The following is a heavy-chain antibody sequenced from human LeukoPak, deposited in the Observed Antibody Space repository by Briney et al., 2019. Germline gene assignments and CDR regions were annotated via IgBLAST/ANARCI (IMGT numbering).Heavy chain of an antibody. J-gene: IGHJ4*02. CDR3: ARRLSWCGYPKVDY. V-gene: IGHV4-39*01. Sequence: PSETLSLTCTVSGGSISSTSYYWGWICQPPGKGLEWIGSIYYSGSTDYNPSLKSRVTISVDTSKNQFSLKLSSVTAADTAVYYCARRLSWCGYPKVDYWGQGTLVTVSS. D-gene: IGHD3-3*01. CDR2: IYYSGST. CDR1: GGSISSTSYY.